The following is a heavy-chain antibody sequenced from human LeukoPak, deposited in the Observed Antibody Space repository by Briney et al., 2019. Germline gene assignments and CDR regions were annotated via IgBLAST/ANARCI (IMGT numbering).Heavy chain of an antibody. CDR2: INTGVRSA. D-gene: IGHD2-21*01. J-gene: IGHJ4*02. V-gene: IGHV3-48*03. CDR3: ARETLNCGGDCFDY. CDR1: VVSLSAYE. Sequence: GGSLRLSCIGYVVSLSAYEFNWVRQAPGKGLEWISYINTGVRSAYYAGSVKGRFTISRDDANSAVHLEMNSLRAEDTAIYYCARETLNCGGDCFDYWGQGALVTVST.